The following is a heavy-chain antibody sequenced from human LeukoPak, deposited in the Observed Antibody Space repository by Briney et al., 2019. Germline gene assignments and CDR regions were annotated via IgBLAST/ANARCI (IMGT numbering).Heavy chain of an antibody. CDR1: GGSISSYY. D-gene: IGHD6-13*01. CDR2: IYYSGST. CDR3: ARHWGSSSWYVYWYFDL. J-gene: IGHJ2*01. Sequence: KPSETLSLTCTVSGGSISSYYWSWIRQPPGKGLEWIGYIYYSGSTNYNPSLKSRVTISVDTSKNQFSLKLSSVTAADTAVYYCARHWGSSSWYVYWYFDLWGRGTLVTVSS. V-gene: IGHV4-59*08.